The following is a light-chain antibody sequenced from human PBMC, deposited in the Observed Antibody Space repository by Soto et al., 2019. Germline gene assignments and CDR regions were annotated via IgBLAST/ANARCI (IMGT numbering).Light chain of an antibody. V-gene: IGLV2-8*01. CDR1: SSDIGAHKF. Sequence: QSALTQPASASGSPGQSVAISCTGSSSDIGAHKFVSWYQQHPGKAPKLMIYDVTNRPSGVPDRFSGSKSGNTASLTVSGLQAEDEADYYCSSHASGSTNVVFGGGTKLTVL. CDR3: SSHASGSTNVV. CDR2: DVT. J-gene: IGLJ2*01.